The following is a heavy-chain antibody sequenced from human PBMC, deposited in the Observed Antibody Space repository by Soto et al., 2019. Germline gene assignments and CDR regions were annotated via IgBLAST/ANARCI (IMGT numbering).Heavy chain of an antibody. Sequence: QPGGSLRLSCTASVFTFCYYAMIWFRQAPGKGLEWVGFIRSKAYGGTTEYAASVKGRFTISRDDSKSIAYLQMNSLKTEDTAVYYCTREGDYGAFEYWGQGTLVTVSS. CDR2: IRSKAYGGTT. V-gene: IGHV3-49*03. J-gene: IGHJ4*02. D-gene: IGHD4-17*01. CDR3: TREGDYGAFEY. CDR1: VFTFCYYA.